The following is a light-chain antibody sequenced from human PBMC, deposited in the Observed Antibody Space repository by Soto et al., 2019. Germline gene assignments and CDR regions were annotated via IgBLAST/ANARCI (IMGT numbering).Light chain of an antibody. J-gene: IGKJ4*01. CDR3: QQSYSTRLT. V-gene: IGKV1-39*01. Sequence: DIQMDQSPSSLSASVGDRVTITCQASQDISNYLNWYQQKPGKAPKLLIYDASNLETGVPSRFSGSGSGTDFTLTISSLQPEDFATYYCQQSYSTRLTFGGGTKVDIK. CDR2: DAS. CDR1: QDISNY.